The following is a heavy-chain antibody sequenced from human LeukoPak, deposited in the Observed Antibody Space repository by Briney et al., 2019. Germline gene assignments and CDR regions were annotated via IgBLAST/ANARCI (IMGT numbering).Heavy chain of an antibody. CDR2: LSYTGKT. J-gene: IGHJ4*02. Sequence: SETLSLTCNVSGVSVSTSHWNWIRHRPGKGLEWIGCLSYTGKTDYNPSLKSRVSISLGSSNNHFSLQLTSVTAADTAVYYCSEGYFEPFDHWGQGILVTVSS. CDR1: GVSVSTSH. CDR3: SEGYFEPFDH. D-gene: IGHD2/OR15-2a*01. V-gene: IGHV4-59*02.